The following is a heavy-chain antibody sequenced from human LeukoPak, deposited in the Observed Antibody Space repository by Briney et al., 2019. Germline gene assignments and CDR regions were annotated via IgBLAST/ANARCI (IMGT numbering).Heavy chain of an antibody. CDR2: ISVDNGNT. D-gene: IGHD4-17*01. Sequence: ASVKVSCKASGYTFINYDIAWVRQAPGQGLEWMGWISVDNGNTNYAQRFQGRVTMTTDTSTSIAYMELRSLRSDDTAMYYCARSEYGEAVDYWGQGTLVTVSS. V-gene: IGHV1-18*01. CDR1: GYTFINYD. J-gene: IGHJ4*02. CDR3: ARSEYGEAVDY.